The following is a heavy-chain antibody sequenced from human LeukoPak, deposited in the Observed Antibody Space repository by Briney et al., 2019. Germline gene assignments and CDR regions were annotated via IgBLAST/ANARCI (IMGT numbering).Heavy chain of an antibody. CDR2: LNSDGSGT. Sequence: GGSLRLSCVASGFTFSRYKMHWVRQGPGKGLMWVSRLNSDGSGTTYADSVKGRFTISRDNAKNTLYLQMNSLRAEDTAVYYCARGGYYTFDYWGQGTLVTVSS. V-gene: IGHV3-74*01. J-gene: IGHJ4*02. D-gene: IGHD3-3*01. CDR3: ARGGYYTFDY. CDR1: GFTFSRYK.